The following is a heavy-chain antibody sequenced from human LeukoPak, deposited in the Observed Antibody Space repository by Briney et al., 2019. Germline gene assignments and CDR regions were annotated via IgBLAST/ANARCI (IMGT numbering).Heavy chain of an antibody. CDR2: ISSSSSTI. CDR3: ARRESENYWYFDY. Sequence: GGSLRLSCADSGFTFSNDIMNWVRQAPGKGLEWVSYISSSSSTIYYADSVRGRFTISRDNAKNSLYLQMNSLRAEDTALYYCARRESENYWYFDYWGQGTLVTVSS. J-gene: IGHJ4*02. V-gene: IGHV3-48*01. CDR1: GFTFSNDI. D-gene: IGHD2-15*01.